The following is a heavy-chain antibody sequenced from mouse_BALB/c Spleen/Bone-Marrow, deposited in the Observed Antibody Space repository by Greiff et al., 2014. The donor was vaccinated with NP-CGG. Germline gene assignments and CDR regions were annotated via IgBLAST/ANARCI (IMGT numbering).Heavy chain of an antibody. J-gene: IGHJ3*01. D-gene: IGHD2-4*01. CDR3: TRRDYDGFAY. CDR1: GFTFSIYW. Sequence: SGGGLVQPGGSMKLSCVASGFTFSIYWMNWVRQSPEKGLEWVAEIRLKSNNYATHYAESVKGGFTISRDDSKSSVYLQMNNLRAEDTGIYYCTRRDYDGFAYWGQGTLVTVSA. CDR2: IRLKSNNYAT. V-gene: IGHV6-6*02.